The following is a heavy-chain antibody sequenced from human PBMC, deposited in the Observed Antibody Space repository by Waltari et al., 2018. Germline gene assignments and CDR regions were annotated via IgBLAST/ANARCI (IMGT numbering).Heavy chain of an antibody. CDR1: GFNFDSPW. J-gene: IGHJ4*02. CDR2: ISASTSDT. Sequence: EVQLVQSGAEVKKPGESLKISCKGSGFNFDSPWIGWVRQMPGKGLGWMGLISASTSDTRYSPAFQGQVTIAVDKSIDTAYLQWRSLKASDTAMYYCARRRRTGSSSGWYYFDYWGQGTLVTVSS. CDR3: ARRRRTGSSSGWYYFDY. D-gene: IGHD6-19*01. V-gene: IGHV5-51*01.